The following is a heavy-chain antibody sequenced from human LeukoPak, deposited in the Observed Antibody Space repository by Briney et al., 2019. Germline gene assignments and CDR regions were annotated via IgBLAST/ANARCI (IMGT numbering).Heavy chain of an antibody. D-gene: IGHD3-22*01. CDR1: GVSISSYY. V-gene: IGHV4-4*07. J-gene: IGHJ2*01. Sequence: SETLSLTCTVSGVSISSYYWSWIRQPAGKGLEWIGRIYTSGSTNYNPSLKSRVTMSVDTSKNQFSLKLSSVTAADTAVYYCARSYYDSSGYYGYFDLWGRGTLVTVSS. CDR3: ARSYYDSSGYYGYFDL. CDR2: IYTSGST.